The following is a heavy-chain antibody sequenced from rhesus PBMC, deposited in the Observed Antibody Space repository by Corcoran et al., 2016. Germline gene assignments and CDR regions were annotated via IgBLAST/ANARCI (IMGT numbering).Heavy chain of an antibody. CDR1: GGSLSSDY. CDR3: ARLWRRLNFDC. V-gene: IGHV4S11*01. CDR2: NYGSGSST. D-gene: IGHD6-25*01. Sequence: QVQLQESGPGLVKPLETLSLTCAVSGGSLSSDYWRWIRQAPGKGLEWIGFNYGSGSSTNYNPSLKSRVTLSVDTSKNQLSLKLSSVTAADTAVYYCARLWRRLNFDCWGQGVLVAVSS. J-gene: IGHJ4*01.